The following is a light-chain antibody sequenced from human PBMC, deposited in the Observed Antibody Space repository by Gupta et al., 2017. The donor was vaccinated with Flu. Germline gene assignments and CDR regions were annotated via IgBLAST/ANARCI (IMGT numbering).Light chain of an antibody. J-gene: IGKJ4*01. V-gene: IGKV3-11*01. CDR1: QSVSSY. CDR2: DAS. CDR3: QQRSNWLS. Sequence: PGETATLSCRASQSVSSYLAWYQQKPGQAPRPLIYDASNRATGIPARFSGSGSGTDFTLTISSLEPEDFAVYYCQQRSNWLSFGGGTKVEIK.